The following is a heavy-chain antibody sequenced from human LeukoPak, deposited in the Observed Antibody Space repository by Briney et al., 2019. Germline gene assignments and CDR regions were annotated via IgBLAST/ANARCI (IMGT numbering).Heavy chain of an antibody. D-gene: IGHD3-3*01. J-gene: IGHJ6*02. CDR1: GFSFRDYW. CDR2: ISWNSGSI. CDR3: AKDLIIYDFYGMDV. Sequence: GGSLRLSCIASGFSFRDYWMSWVRQAPGKGLEWVSGISWNSGSIGYADSVKGRFTISRDNAKNSLYLQMNSLRAEDTALYYCAKDLIIYDFYGMDVWGQGTTVTVSS. V-gene: IGHV3-9*01.